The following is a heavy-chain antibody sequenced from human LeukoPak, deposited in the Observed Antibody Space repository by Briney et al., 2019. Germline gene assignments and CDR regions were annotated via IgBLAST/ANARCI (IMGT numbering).Heavy chain of an antibody. V-gene: IGHV3-30*18. CDR1: GFTFSSYG. D-gene: IGHD3-10*01. CDR2: TSHDGSNE. Sequence: GRSLRLSCEASGFTFSSYGMHWVRRAPGKGLEWMTVTSHDGSNEYYVDSVKGRFTISRDNSKSTLYLQMNSLRVEDTAVYYCAKEGYYGSGSFPDSWGQGTLVTVSS. J-gene: IGHJ4*02. CDR3: AKEGYYGSGSFPDS.